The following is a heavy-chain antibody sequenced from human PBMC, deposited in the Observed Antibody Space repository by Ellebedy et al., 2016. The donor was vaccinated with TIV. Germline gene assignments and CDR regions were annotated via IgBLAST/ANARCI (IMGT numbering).Heavy chain of an antibody. J-gene: IGHJ4*02. CDR1: GFTVSDNY. CDR3: AGGSRGLSILGTSLRY. V-gene: IGHV3-53*01. D-gene: IGHD6-13*01. CDR2: LYSSGTK. Sequence: GGSLRLSCAVSGFTVSDNYMSWVRQAPGKGLEWVATLYSSGTKFSADSAKGRFTISRDNSKNTVYLQMNNLRVEDTAVFYCAGGSRGLSILGTSLRYWGQGTLVIVSS.